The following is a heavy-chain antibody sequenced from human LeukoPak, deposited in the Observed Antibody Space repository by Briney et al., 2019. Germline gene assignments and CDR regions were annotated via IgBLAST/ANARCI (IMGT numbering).Heavy chain of an antibody. D-gene: IGHD6-13*01. V-gene: IGHV3-23*01. CDR3: AKGGIAAAGTSFYLDY. J-gene: IGHJ4*02. Sequence: PGGSLRLSCAASGFTFSSYAMSWVRQAPGKGLEWVSGISGSGSGTYYPDSVKGRFTISRDNSKNTLYLQMNSLRAEDTAVYYCAKGGIAAAGTSFYLDYWGQGTLVTVSS. CDR1: GFTFSSYA. CDR2: ISGSGSGT.